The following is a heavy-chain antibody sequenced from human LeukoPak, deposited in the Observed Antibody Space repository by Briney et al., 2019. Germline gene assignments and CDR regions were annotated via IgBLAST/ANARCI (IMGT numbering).Heavy chain of an antibody. Sequence: SETLSLTCAVYGGSFSTYYWSWIRQPPGKGLEWIGEIKHSGSTNYNLSLKSRVTISLDTSKSQFSLKLSSVTAADTAVYYCARFEWELDYYFDYWGQGTLVTVSS. V-gene: IGHV4-34*01. J-gene: IGHJ4*02. CDR3: ARFEWELDYYFDY. D-gene: IGHD1-26*01. CDR1: GGSFSTYY. CDR2: IKHSGST.